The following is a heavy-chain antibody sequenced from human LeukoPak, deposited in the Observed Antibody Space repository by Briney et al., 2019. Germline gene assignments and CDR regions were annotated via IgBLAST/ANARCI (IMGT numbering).Heavy chain of an antibody. CDR1: GYTFTDYA. CDR3: ARGGKQWRGANYFDS. Sequence: GASVKVSCKASGYTFTDYALHWVRQAPGQSLEWMGWITTGRGETRYSQEFQRRITFTRDTSASTVYMDLSDLRSEDTAVYYCARGGKQWRGANYFDSWGQGTLVAVSS. V-gene: IGHV1-3*03. CDR2: ITTGRGET. J-gene: IGHJ4*02. D-gene: IGHD6-19*01.